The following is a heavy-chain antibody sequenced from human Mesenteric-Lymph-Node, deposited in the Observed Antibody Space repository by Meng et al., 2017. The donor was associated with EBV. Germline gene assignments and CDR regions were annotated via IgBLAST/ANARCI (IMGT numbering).Heavy chain of an antibody. CDR1: GYTFTSYG. D-gene: IGHD6-19*01. Sequence: QVQLVQSGAGVKKPGASVKVSCKASGYTFTSYGISWVRQAPGQGLEWMGWNGPYNGDTNYAQKLQGRVTMTTDTSTTTAYMELRSLRSDDTAVYYCARVDSSGWYGEGVVDYWGQGTLVTVSS. J-gene: IGHJ4*02. CDR3: ARVDSSGWYGEGVVDY. V-gene: IGHV1-18*01. CDR2: NGPYNGDT.